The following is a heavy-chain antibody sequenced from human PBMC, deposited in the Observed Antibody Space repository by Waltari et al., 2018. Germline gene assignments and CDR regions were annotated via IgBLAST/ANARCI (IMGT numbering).Heavy chain of an antibody. J-gene: IGHJ5*02. V-gene: IGHV1-2*06. CDR3: ARDLGYCSGGSCYDP. Sequence: QVQLVQSGAEVKKPGASVKVSCKASGYTFTGYYMHWVRQAPGQGLEWMGRINPNRGGTNYAQKFQGRVTMTRDTSISTAYMELSRLRSDDTAVYYCARDLGYCSGGSCYDPWGQGTLVTVSS. CDR1: GYTFTGYY. D-gene: IGHD2-15*01. CDR2: INPNRGGT.